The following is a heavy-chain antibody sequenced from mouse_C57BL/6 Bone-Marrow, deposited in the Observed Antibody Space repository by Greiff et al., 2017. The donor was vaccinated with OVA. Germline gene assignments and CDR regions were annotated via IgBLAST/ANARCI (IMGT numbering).Heavy chain of an antibody. D-gene: IGHD2-1*01. J-gene: IGHJ4*01. CDR2: IDPETGGT. CDR3: TRYYCNYYAMDY. V-gene: IGHV1-15*01. Sequence: QVQLKQSGAELVRPGASVTLSCKASGYTFTDYEMHWVKQTPVHGLEWIGAIDPETGGTAYNQKFKGKAILPAAKSSSTAYMELRSLTSEGPAVYDFTRYYCNYYAMDYWGQGTAVTVSS. CDR1: GYTFTDYE.